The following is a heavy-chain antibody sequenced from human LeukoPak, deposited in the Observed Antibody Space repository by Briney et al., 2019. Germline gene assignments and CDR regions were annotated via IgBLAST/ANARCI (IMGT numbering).Heavy chain of an antibody. CDR3: ARYSPTSPVVVGTLNWFDP. CDR1: GGSISSGGSY. J-gene: IGHJ5*02. Sequence: SKTLSLTCTVSGGSISSGGSYWSWIRQHPGKGLEWIGYIYYSGSTYYNPSLKSRVTISVDTSKNQFSLKLSSVTAADTAVYHCARYSPTSPVVVGTLNWFDPWGQGTLVTVSS. CDR2: IYYSGST. V-gene: IGHV4-31*03. D-gene: IGHD3-22*01.